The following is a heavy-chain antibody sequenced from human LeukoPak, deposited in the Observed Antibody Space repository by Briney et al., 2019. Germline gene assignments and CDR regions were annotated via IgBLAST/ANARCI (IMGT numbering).Heavy chain of an antibody. D-gene: IGHD3-3*01. CDR3: ARAVSRYDFWNYYYMDV. V-gene: IGHV3-7*01. CDR2: IKQDGSEK. CDR1: GFTFSSYW. J-gene: IGHJ6*03. Sequence: GSLRLSCAASGFTFSSYWMSWVRQAPGKGLERVANIKQDGSEKYYVDSVKGRFTISRDNAKNSLYLQMNSLRAEDTAVYYCARAVSRYDFWNYYYMDVWGKGTTVTVSS.